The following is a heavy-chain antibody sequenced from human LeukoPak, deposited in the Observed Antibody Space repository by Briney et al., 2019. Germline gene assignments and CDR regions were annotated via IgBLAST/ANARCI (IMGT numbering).Heavy chain of an antibody. V-gene: IGHV3-23*01. D-gene: IGHD6-6*01. Sequence: GGSLRLSCAASGFTFSSYAMSWVRQAPGKGLEWVSAVSGSGGSTYYADSVKGRFTISRDNSKNTLYLQMNSLRAEDTAVFYCARGSLGSSSSSDCCPLDYWGQGALVTVSS. J-gene: IGHJ4*02. CDR3: ARGSLGSSSSSDCCPLDY. CDR2: VSGSGGST. CDR1: GFTFSSYA.